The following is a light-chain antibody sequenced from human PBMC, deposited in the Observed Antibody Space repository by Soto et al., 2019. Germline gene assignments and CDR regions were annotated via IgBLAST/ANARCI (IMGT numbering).Light chain of an antibody. Sequence: QSALTQPASLSGSPGQSITISCTGTSSDVGSYNLVSWYQQHPGKAPKLMIYEVSKRPSGVSNRFSGSKSGNTASLTISGLQAEDEADYYCCSYAGSCTPNYVFGTGTKVTVL. CDR2: EVS. V-gene: IGLV2-23*02. CDR3: CSYAGSCTPNYV. CDR1: SSDVGSYNL. J-gene: IGLJ1*01.